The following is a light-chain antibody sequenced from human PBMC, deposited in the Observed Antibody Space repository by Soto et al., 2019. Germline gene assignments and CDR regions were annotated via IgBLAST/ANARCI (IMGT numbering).Light chain of an antibody. V-gene: IGLV2-8*01. CDR3: SSYAGSNNYV. Sequence: QSALTQPPSASGSPGQSVTFSCTGTSGDVGGYNYVSWYQQHPGKAPKLMIFEVSERPSGVPDRFSASKSGNTASLTVSGLQAEDEADYYCSSYAGSNNYVFGTGTKVTDL. CDR2: EVS. CDR1: SGDVGGYNY. J-gene: IGLJ1*01.